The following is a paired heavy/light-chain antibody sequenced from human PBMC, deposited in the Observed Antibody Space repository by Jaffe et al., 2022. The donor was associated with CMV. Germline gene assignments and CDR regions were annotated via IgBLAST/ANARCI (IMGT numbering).Light chain of an antibody. CDR2: AAS. Sequence: EIVLTQSPGTLSLSPGERATLSCRASQSVSSSALAWYQQKPGQAPRLFIYAASSRATGIPDRFSGSGSGTDFTLTISRLEPEDFAVYYCHQYGSSPRTFGQGTKVEIK. CDR3: HQYGSSPRT. CDR1: QSVSSSA. V-gene: IGKV3-20*01. J-gene: IGKJ1*01.
Heavy chain of an antibody. J-gene: IGHJ4*02. CDR3: ARGESTWIQLWPFDY. CDR1: EFTFSTYA. V-gene: IGHV3-48*02. D-gene: IGHD5-18*01. CDR2: ISSSSSSI. Sequence: EVQLVESGGGLVQSGGSLRLSCTASEFTFSTYAMNWVRQAPGKGLEWVSYISSSSSSIYYADSVKGRFTISRDNAKNSLYLQMNSLRDEDTAVYYCARGESTWIQLWPFDYWGQGTLVTVSS.